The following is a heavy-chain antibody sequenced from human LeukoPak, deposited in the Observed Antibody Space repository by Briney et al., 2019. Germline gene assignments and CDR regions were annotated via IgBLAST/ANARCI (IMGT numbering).Heavy chain of an antibody. V-gene: IGHV3-23*01. CDR3: AKDVGYCSSTTCYKPFDY. CDR2: FNGSGGST. CDR1: VFTFINYA. J-gene: IGHJ4*02. D-gene: IGHD2-2*02. Sequence: GGSLRLSCAASVFTFINYAMSWVRQAPGKGLEWVSAFNGSGGSTYYADSVKGRFTISRDNSKNTLYLQMNSLRAEDTAVYYCAKDVGYCSSTTCYKPFDYWGQGTLVTVSS.